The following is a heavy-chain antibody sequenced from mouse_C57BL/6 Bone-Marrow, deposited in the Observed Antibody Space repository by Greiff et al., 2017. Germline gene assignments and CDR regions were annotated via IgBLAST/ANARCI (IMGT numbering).Heavy chain of an antibody. D-gene: IGHD2-3*01. CDR1: GYTFTSYW. J-gene: IGHJ2*01. Sequence: QVQLKQPGAELVKPGASVKMSCKASGYTFTSYWITWVKPRPGQGLEWIGDIYPGSGSTNYNEKFKSKATLTVDTSSSTAYMQLSSLTSEDSAVYYCARSPDSRLLKVDYWGQGTTLTVSS. CDR2: IYPGSGST. CDR3: ARSPDSRLLKVDY. V-gene: IGHV1-55*01.